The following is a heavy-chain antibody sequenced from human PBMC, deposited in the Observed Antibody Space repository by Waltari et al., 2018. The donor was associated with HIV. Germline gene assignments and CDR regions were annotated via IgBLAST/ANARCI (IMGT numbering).Heavy chain of an antibody. D-gene: IGHD6-19*01. CDR3: VRGRQYISSSYFDP. V-gene: IGHV4-59*01. CDR2: IYYSGST. CDR1: HGSISSYY. Sequence: QVQLQESGPGLVKPSETLSLICTVSHGSISSYYGSWIRQPPGKGLEWIGHIYYSGSTNYNPSLKSRVTISVDTSKNQFSLRLTSVTAADTAVYYCVRGRQYISSSYFDPWGQGTLVTVSS. J-gene: IGHJ5*02.